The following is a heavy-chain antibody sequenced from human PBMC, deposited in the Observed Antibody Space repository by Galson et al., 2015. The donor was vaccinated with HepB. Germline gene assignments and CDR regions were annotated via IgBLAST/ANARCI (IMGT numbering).Heavy chain of an antibody. CDR3: ARDPYDYIWGSYRPLDY. D-gene: IGHD3-16*02. CDR2: ITGDGIST. Sequence: SLRLSCAASGFTFSSFWMHWVRQAPGKGLVWVSRITGDGISTSYADSVKGRFTISRDDAKNTLYLQMNSLRAEDTAVYYCARDPYDYIWGSYRPLDYWGQGTLVTVSS. CDR1: GFTFSSFW. V-gene: IGHV3-74*01. J-gene: IGHJ4*02.